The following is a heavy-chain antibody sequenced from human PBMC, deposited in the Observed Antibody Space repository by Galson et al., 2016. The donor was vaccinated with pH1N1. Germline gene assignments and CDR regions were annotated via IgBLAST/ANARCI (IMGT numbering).Heavy chain of an antibody. CDR1: GFSVTNNY. CDR3: ARDKRRYFDY. Sequence: SLRLSCAASGFSVTNNYVAWVRQAPGKGLEWVSLTYSGGTTAYAAPVKGRFTISRDSAENTLYLQMNNLRPEDTAIYYCARDKRRYFDYWGQGTLVTVSS. J-gene: IGHJ4*02. CDR2: TYSGGTT. V-gene: IGHV3-53*01.